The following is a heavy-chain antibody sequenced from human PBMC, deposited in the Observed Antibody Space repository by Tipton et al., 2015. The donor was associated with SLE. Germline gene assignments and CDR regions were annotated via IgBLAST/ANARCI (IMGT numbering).Heavy chain of an antibody. CDR3: ARAVEQWLVPFDY. V-gene: IGHV4-39*07. D-gene: IGHD6-19*01. CDR1: GGSISSSSYY. Sequence: LRLSCTVSGGSISSSSYYWGWIRQPPGKGLEWIGSIYYSGSTYYNPSLKSRVTISVDTSKNQFSLKLSSVTAADTAVYYCARAVEQWLVPFDYWGQGTLVTVSS. J-gene: IGHJ4*02. CDR2: IYYSGST.